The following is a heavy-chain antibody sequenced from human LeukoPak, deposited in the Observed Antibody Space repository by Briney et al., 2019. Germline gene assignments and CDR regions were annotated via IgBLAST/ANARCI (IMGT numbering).Heavy chain of an antibody. D-gene: IGHD3-10*01. V-gene: IGHV3-7*03. CDR1: GFTFSGRW. CDR3: ALYTYGYSFDY. CDR2: IKQDGSEN. J-gene: IGHJ4*02. Sequence: GRSLRLSCAASGFTFSGRWMSWVRQAPGKGPEWVANIKQDGSENHYVDSVKGRFTISRDNAKNSLYLQMNSLRVEDTAVYYCALYTYGYSFDYWGQGALVIVSS.